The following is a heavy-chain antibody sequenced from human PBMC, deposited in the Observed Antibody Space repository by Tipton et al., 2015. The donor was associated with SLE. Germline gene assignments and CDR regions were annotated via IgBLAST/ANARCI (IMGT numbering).Heavy chain of an antibody. Sequence: TLSLTCIVSGGSMSIYKWSWIRQTPGKGLEWIGFIYSSGSTMYNPSLKSRVTISVDTSKNQFSLTLTSVTAADTAVYYCARIRPGHGDPFDFWGQGALVTVSS. CDR3: ARIRPGHGDPFDF. CDR1: GGSMSIYK. D-gene: IGHD3-3*01. J-gene: IGHJ4*02. CDR2: IYSSGST. V-gene: IGHV4-59*07.